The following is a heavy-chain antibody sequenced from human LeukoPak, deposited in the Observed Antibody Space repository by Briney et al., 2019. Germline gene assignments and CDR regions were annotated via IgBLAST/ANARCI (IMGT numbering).Heavy chain of an antibody. Sequence: ASVKVSCKASGYTFTSYGISWVRQAPGQGLEWMGWISAYNGNTNYAQKFQGRVTMTRDTSISTAYMELSRLRSDDTAVYYCARGALWFGESQVDYWGQGTLVTVSS. D-gene: IGHD3-10*01. V-gene: IGHV1-18*01. CDR3: ARGALWFGESQVDY. CDR2: ISAYNGNT. J-gene: IGHJ4*02. CDR1: GYTFTSYG.